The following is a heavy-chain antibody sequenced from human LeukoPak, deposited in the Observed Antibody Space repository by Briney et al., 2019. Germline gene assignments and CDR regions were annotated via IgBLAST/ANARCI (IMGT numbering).Heavy chain of an antibody. Sequence: ASVKVSCKASGYTFTAYYMYWVRQAPGQGLEWMGWINPNTGGTNSAQKFQGRVTMTRDTSISTAYMELKRLSSDDTAVYYCARGPYYGSGVNWFDPWGQGTLVTVSS. CDR2: INPNTGGT. J-gene: IGHJ5*02. D-gene: IGHD3-10*01. V-gene: IGHV1-2*02. CDR1: GYTFTAYY. CDR3: ARGPYYGSGVNWFDP.